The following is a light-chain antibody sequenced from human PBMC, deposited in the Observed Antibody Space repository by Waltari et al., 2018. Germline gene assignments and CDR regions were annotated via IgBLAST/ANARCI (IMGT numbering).Light chain of an antibody. CDR1: QSVTSN. CDR2: GAS. J-gene: IGKJ1*01. Sequence: EIVMTQSPATLSVSPGERATLSCRASQSVTSNLAWYQQKPGQAPRLLIYGASTRATGIPARFSGSGSGTDFTLTINGLQPEDAAVYFCHQYYLTPWTFGQGTKLEIK. V-gene: IGKV3-15*01. CDR3: HQYYLTPWT.